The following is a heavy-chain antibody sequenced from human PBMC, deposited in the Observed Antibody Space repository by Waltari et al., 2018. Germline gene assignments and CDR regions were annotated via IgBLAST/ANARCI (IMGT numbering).Heavy chain of an antibody. V-gene: IGHV1-69*05. Sequence: QVQLVQSGAEVKKPGSSVKVSCKASGGTFSSYAISWVRQAPGQGLEWMGGIIPSFGTANYARKCQGRVTITTDEATSTAYMELSSLRSEDTAVYYCARGPRVVAHAGYFDYWGQGTLVTVSS. CDR2: IIPSFGTA. D-gene: IGHD2-15*01. CDR1: GGTFSSYA. CDR3: ARGPRVVAHAGYFDY. J-gene: IGHJ4*02.